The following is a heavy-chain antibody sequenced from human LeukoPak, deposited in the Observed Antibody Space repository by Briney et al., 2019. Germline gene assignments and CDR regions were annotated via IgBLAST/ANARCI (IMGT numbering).Heavy chain of an antibody. CDR1: GGSISSGGYS. Sequence: SQTLSLTCAVSGGSISSGGYSWSWIRQPPGKGLEWIGYIYHNGSTYYNPSLKSRVTISVDRSKNQYSLKLSSVTAADTAVYYCTSEPALGAFDIWGQGTMVTVSS. J-gene: IGHJ3*02. V-gene: IGHV4-30-2*01. CDR2: IYHNGST. CDR3: TSEPALGAFDI.